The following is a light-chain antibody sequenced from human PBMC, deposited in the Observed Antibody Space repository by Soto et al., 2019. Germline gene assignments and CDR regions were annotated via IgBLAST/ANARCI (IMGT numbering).Light chain of an antibody. V-gene: IGLV1-36*01. J-gene: IGLJ2*01. CDR3: AVWDDSLNGVV. CDR2: YDD. Sequence: QSVLTQPPSVSEAPRQRVTISCSGSRSNIGDNAVNWYQQVPGKAPKLLIYYDDLLPSGVSDRFSGSKSGTSASLAISGLQSEDEADYYCAVWDDSLNGVVFGGGTQLTVL. CDR1: RSNIGDNA.